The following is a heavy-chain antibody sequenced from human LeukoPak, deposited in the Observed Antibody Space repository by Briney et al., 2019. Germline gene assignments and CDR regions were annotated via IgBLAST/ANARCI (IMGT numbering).Heavy chain of an antibody. CDR3: ARTAAAGIYRGGPYAFDI. Sequence: PSEALSLTCTVSGGSISCYYWSWIRQPPGKGLEWIGYIYYSGSTNYNPSLKSRVTISVDTSKNQFSLKLSSVTAADTAVYYCARTAAAGIYRGGPYAFDIWGQGTMVTVSS. D-gene: IGHD6-13*01. CDR2: IYYSGST. V-gene: IGHV4-59*01. CDR1: GGSISCYY. J-gene: IGHJ3*02.